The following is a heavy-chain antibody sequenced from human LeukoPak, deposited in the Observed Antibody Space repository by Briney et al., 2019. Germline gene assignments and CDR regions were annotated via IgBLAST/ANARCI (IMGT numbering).Heavy chain of an antibody. CDR2: ISSSGSTI. V-gene: IGHV3-48*03. CDR1: GFTFSSYE. CDR3: AKVPIVVVPAAMRDIDY. Sequence: GGSLRLSCAASGFTFSSYEMNWVRQAPGKGLEWVLYISSSGSTIYYADSVKGRFTISRDNAKNSLYLQMNSLRAEDTAVYYCAKVPIVVVPAAMRDIDYWGQGTLVAVSS. J-gene: IGHJ4*02. D-gene: IGHD2-2*01.